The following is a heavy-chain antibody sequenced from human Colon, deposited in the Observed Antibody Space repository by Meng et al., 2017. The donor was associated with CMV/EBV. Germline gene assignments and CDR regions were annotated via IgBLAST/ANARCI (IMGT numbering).Heavy chain of an antibody. CDR3: TRETGGSSLAY. CDR1: GRSISSPSYY. J-gene: IGHJ4*02. V-gene: IGHV4-39*02. CDR2: IYYTGGT. D-gene: IGHD6-13*01. Sequence: QLQLQQSGPRLVKPSATLSLTCTVSGRSISSPSYYWAWVRQPPGKGLEWIGSIYYTGGTFYSPSLKSRVTISIDTSKNHFSLKLNSVTAADTAMYYCTRETGGSSLAYWGQGILVTVSS.